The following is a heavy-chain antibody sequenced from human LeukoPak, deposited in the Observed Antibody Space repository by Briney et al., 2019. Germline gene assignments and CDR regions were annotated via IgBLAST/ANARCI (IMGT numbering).Heavy chain of an antibody. V-gene: IGHV4-59*08. CDR2: IYYSGST. CDR3: ARTGIAAAAPYYYYYGMDV. Sequence: SETLSLTCTVSGGSISSYYWSWIRQPPGKGLEWIGYIYYSGSTNYNPSLKSRVTISVDTSKNQFSLKLSSVTAADTAVYYCARTGIAAAAPYYYYYGMDVWDQGTTVTVSS. J-gene: IGHJ6*02. CDR1: GGSISSYY. D-gene: IGHD6-13*01.